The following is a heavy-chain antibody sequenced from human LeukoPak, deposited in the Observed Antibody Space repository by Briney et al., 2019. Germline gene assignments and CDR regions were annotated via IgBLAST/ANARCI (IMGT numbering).Heavy chain of an antibody. CDR3: ARGEGYSSSWYCHY. V-gene: IGHV1-69*13. J-gene: IGHJ4*02. Sequence: SVKVSCKASGGTFSSYAISWVRQAPGQGLEWMGGIIPIFGTANYAQKFQGRVTITADESTCTAYMELSSLRSEDTAVYYCARGEGYSSSWYCHYWGQGTLVTVSS. CDR2: IIPIFGTA. CDR1: GGTFSSYA. D-gene: IGHD6-13*01.